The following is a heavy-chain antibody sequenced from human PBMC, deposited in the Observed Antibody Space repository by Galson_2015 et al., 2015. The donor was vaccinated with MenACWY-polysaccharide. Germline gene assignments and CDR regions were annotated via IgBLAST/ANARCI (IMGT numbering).Heavy chain of an antibody. J-gene: IGHJ4*02. CDR2: ISYDGSNK. CDR1: GFTFSSYA. CDR3: ARVPALDSSSSVSVDY. V-gene: IGHV3-30-3*01. D-gene: IGHD6-6*01. Sequence: SLRLSCAASGFTFSSYAMHWVRQAPGKGLEWVAVISYDGSNKYYADSVKGRFTISRDNSKNTLYLQMNSLRAEDTAVYYCARVPALDSSSSVSVDYWGQGTLVTVSS.